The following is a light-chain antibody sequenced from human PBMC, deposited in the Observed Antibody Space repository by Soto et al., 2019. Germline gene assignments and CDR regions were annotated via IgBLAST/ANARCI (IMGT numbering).Light chain of an antibody. CDR1: QSISSY. Sequence: DIVLTQSPDTLSLSPGDRATLSCRASQSISSYLAWYQQKPGQSPRLLIYDASNRATGIPARFSGSGSGTDFTLTISSLEPEDFSVYYCQQRYNWPITFGQGTRLEIK. CDR3: QQRYNWPIT. J-gene: IGKJ5*01. CDR2: DAS. V-gene: IGKV3-11*01.